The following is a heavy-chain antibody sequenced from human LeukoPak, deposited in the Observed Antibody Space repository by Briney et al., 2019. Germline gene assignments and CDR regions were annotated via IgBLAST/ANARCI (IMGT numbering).Heavy chain of an antibody. CDR1: GGSFSGYY. CDR3: ARWVPAAMVDDAFDI. Sequence: SETLSLTCAVYGGSFSGYYWSWLRQPPGKGLEGSGEINHSGSTKYNPSLKSRVTISVDTSKNQFSLKLSSVTAADTAVYYCARWVPAAMVDDAFDIWGQGTMVTVSS. CDR2: INHSGST. J-gene: IGHJ3*02. V-gene: IGHV4-34*01. D-gene: IGHD2-2*01.